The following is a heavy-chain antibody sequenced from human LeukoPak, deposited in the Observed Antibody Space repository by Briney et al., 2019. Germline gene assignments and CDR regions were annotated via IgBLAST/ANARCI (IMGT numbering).Heavy chain of an antibody. Sequence: SETLSLTCAVYGGSFRGYYGSWIRQPPGKGLEWIGEINHSGSTNYNPSLKSRVTISVDMSKNQFSLKLSSVTAADTAVYYCARVDFWNARGDPWGQGTLVTVSS. V-gene: IGHV4-34*01. CDR2: INHSGST. CDR3: ARVDFWNARGDP. J-gene: IGHJ5*02. CDR1: GGSFRGYY. D-gene: IGHD3-3*01.